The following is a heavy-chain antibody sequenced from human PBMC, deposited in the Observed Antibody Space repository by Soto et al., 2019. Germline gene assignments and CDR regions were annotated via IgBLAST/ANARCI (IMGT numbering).Heavy chain of an antibody. J-gene: IGHJ3*02. V-gene: IGHV3-30*18. CDR2: ISHDGSYK. Sequence: GGSLRLSCAASGFSFTTYVMHWVRQSPGKGLEWVAVISHDGSYKYYGDAVKGRFTISRDTSKNAVYLEMNSLRPEDTAVYYCAKGLLAIVGATLPRDAFNIWGQGTMVTVSS. CDR1: GFSFTTYV. D-gene: IGHD1-26*01. CDR3: AKGLLAIVGATLPRDAFNI.